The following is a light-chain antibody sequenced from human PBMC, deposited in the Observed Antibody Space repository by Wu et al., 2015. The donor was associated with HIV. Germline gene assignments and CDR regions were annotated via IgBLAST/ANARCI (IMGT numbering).Light chain of an antibody. CDR2: GAS. CDR1: QSVSSSS. J-gene: IGKJ2*01. CDR3: QQYGGSPMYT. V-gene: IGKV3-20*01. Sequence: EIVLTQSPGTLSLSPGERATLSCRASQSVSSSSLAWYQQKSGQAPRLLIYGASSRATGIPERFSGSGSGTDFTLTISRLEPEDFAVYYCQQYGGSPMYTFGQGTKLEI.